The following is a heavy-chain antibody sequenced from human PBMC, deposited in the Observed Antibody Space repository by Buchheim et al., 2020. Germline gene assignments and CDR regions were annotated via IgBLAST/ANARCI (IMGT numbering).Heavy chain of an antibody. V-gene: IGHV3-30*18. D-gene: IGHD3-10*01. CDR3: AKDTFEGGYLYYYDGMDV. CDR1: GFTFSSYG. Sequence: QVQLVESGGGVVQPGRSLRLSCAASGFTFSSYGMHWVRQAPGKGLEWVAVISYDGSNKYYADSVKGRFTISIDNSKNTLYLQMNSLRAEDTAVYYCAKDTFEGGYLYYYDGMDVWGQGTT. J-gene: IGHJ6*02. CDR2: ISYDGSNK.